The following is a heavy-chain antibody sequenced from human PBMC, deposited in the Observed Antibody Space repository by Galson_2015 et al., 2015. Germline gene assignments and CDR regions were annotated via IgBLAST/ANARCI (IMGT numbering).Heavy chain of an antibody. J-gene: IGHJ5*02. CDR1: GYTFTSYG. CDR3: ARGSGIAAAGNWFDP. V-gene: IGHV1-18*01. CDR2: ISAYNGNT. D-gene: IGHD6-13*01. Sequence: SVKVSCKASGYTFTSYGISWVRQAPGQGLEWMGWISAYNGNTNYAQKLQGRVTMTTDTSTSTAFMELRSLRSDDTAVYYCARGSGIAAAGNWFDPWGQGTLVTVSS.